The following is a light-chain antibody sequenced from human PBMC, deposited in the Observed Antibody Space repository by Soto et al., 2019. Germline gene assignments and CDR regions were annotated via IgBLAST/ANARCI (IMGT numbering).Light chain of an antibody. V-gene: IGKV4-1*01. CDR3: LQYYSVSDT. CDR1: QSVLYSSNNKNY. J-gene: IGKJ2*01. CDR2: WAS. Sequence: DIVMTQSPDSLAVSLGERATINCKSSQSVLYSSNNKNYLAWYQQKPGQPPKLLIYWASTRESGVPDRFSGSGSGTDFTLTISSLQAEDVAVYYCLQYYSVSDTFGQGTKLEIK.